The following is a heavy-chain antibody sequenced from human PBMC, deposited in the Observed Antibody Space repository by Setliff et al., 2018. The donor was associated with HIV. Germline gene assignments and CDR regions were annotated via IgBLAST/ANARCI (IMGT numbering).Heavy chain of an antibody. J-gene: IGHJ3*02. CDR1: GYTFTTYE. D-gene: IGHD2-15*01. V-gene: IGHV1-8*02. Sequence: GASVKVSCKASGYTFTTYEINWVRQAAGQGLEWMGWMNPNSGNTGYAQRFQGRLTMTRNTSISTAYMELNSLMSEDTAVYFCAIRREVVVATTRRGLDIWGQGTRVTVS. CDR2: MNPNSGNT. CDR3: AIRREVVVATTRRGLDI.